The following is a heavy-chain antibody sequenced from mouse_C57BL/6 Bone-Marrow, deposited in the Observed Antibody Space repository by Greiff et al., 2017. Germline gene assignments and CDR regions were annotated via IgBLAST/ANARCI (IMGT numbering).Heavy chain of an antibody. CDR3: ARTVVAPNFDV. V-gene: IGHV14-2*01. D-gene: IGHD1-1*01. CDR1: GFNIKDYY. CDR2: IDPEDGDT. J-gene: IGHJ1*03. Sequence: VQLQQSGAELVKPGASVKLSCTASGFNIKDYYMHWVKQRTEQGLEWIGRIDPEDGDTKYAPKFQGKATITADTSSNTAYLPLSCLTSEDTAVYYGARTVVAPNFDVWGTWTTVTVSS.